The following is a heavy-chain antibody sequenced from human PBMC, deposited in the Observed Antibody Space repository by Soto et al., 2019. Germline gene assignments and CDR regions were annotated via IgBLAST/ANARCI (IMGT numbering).Heavy chain of an antibody. J-gene: IGHJ6*02. V-gene: IGHV4-4*02. Sequence: QVQLQESGPGLVKPSGTLSLTCAVSGGSISSSNWWSWVRQPPGKGLEWIGEIYHSGSTNYNPSLQSRVTISVDKSKNQFALKLSSVTDADTAVYYCARRKDMVGRGRYGMDVWGQGTTVTVSS. CDR3: ARRKDMVGRGRYGMDV. D-gene: IGHD3-16*01. CDR2: IYHSGST. CDR1: GGSISSSNW.